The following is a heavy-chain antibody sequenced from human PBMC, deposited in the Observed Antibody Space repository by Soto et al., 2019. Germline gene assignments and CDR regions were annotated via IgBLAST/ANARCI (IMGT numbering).Heavy chain of an antibody. D-gene: IGHD5-18*01. CDR1: GGSISSYY. J-gene: IGHJ4*02. CDR2: VYYRGST. Sequence: SETLSLTCNVSGGSISSYYWSWIRQPPGKGLEWIGYVYYRGSTNYNPSLKSRVTILVDTSKNQFSLKLSSMTAADTAVYYCARGYNSGYGFFDYWGQGTLVTVSS. V-gene: IGHV4-59*01. CDR3: ARGYNSGYGFFDY.